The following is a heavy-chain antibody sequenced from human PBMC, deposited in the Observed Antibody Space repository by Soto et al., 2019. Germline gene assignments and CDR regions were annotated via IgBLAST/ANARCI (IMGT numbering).Heavy chain of an antibody. J-gene: IGHJ4*02. CDR1: GYTFISYS. CDR3: ARGGAHSTGWYDYFDQ. V-gene: IGHV1-18*04. Sequence: QVQLVQSGGEVKKPGASVNISCKATGYTFISYSITWVRQAPGQALEWMGWISTYNGNTKYAQSLQGRVTLTRDTSTNTAFMEIRGLRSDDTAIYYCARGGAHSTGWYDYFDQWGQGTLVAVSS. CDR2: ISTYNGNT. D-gene: IGHD6-13*01.